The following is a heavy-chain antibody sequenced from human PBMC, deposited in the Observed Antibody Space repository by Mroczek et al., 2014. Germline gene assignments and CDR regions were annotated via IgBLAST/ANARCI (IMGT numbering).Heavy chain of an antibody. Sequence: EVQLLESGGGLVQPGRSLRLSCAASGFTFDDYAMHWVRQAPGKGLEWVSGISWNSGSIGYADSVKGRFTISRDNAKNSLYLQMNSLRAEDTALYYCAKSPIAVADHASHFDYWAREPWSPSPQ. CDR3: AKSPIAVADHASHFDY. D-gene: IGHD6-19*01. J-gene: IGHJ4*02. CDR1: GFTFDDYA. CDR2: ISWNSGSI. V-gene: IGHV3-9*01.